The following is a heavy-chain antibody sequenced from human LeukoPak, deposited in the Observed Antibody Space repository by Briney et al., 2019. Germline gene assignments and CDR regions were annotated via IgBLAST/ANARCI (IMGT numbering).Heavy chain of an antibody. CDR2: IYYSGST. D-gene: IGHD3-9*01. V-gene: IGHV4-31*03. CDR3: ARGGHNYDILTGYYGHYFDY. CDR1: GGSISSGAYY. J-gene: IGHJ4*02. Sequence: SETLSLTCSVSGGSISSGAYYWSWIRQHPGKGLEWIGYIYYSGSTYYNPSLKSRVTISVDTSKNQFSLKLSSVTAADTAVYYCARGGHNYDILTGYYGHYFDYWGQGTLVTVSS.